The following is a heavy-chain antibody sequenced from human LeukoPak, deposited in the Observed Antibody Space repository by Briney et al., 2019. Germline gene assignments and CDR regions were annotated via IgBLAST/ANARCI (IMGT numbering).Heavy chain of an antibody. J-gene: IGHJ6*02. Sequence: GGSLRLSCAASGFTFSSYAMSWVRQAPGKGLEWVSAISGSGGSTYYADSVKGRFTISRDNSKNTLYLQMNSLRAEDTAVYYCAKDTRGYCSSTSCYFYCGMDVWGQGTTVTVSS. D-gene: IGHD2-2*01. CDR1: GFTFSSYA. CDR3: AKDTRGYCSSTSCYFYCGMDV. CDR2: ISGSGGST. V-gene: IGHV3-23*01.